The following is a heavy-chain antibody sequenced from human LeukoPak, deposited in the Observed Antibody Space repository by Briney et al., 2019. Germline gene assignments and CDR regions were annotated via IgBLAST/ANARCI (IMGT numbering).Heavy chain of an antibody. V-gene: IGHV1-2*04. D-gene: IGHD3-3*01. J-gene: IGHJ3*02. Sequence: ASVKVSCKASGYTFTGYYMHWVRQAPGQGLEWMGWINPNSGGTNYAQKFQGWVTMTRDTSISTAYMELSRLRSEDTAVYYCARDFLPPYYDFWSGAFDIWGQGTMVTVSS. CDR1: GYTFTGYY. CDR2: INPNSGGT. CDR3: ARDFLPPYYDFWSGAFDI.